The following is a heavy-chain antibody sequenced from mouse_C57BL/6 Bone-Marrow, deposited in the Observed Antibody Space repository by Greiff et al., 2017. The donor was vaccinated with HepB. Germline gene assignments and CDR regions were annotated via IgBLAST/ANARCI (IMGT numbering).Heavy chain of an antibody. CDR1: GYTFTDYE. CDR3: TSAGNSLTSAIRY. J-gene: IGHJ2*01. D-gene: IGHD1-1*01. CDR2: IDPETGGT. V-gene: IGHV1-15*01. Sequence: QVQLQQSRAELVRPGASLTLSCKASGYTFTDYEMHWVKQTPVHGLEWIGAIDPETGGTAYNQKFKGKAILTADKSSSTAYMELRSLTSEDSAVYYCTSAGNSLTSAIRYWGQGTPLSVSS.